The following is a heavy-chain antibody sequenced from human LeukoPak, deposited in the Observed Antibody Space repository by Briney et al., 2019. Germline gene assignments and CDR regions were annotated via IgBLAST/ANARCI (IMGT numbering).Heavy chain of an antibody. Sequence: GGSLRLSCAASGFTFDYYAMHWVRQAPGKGLEWVSGISWNSGRIGYADSVKGRFTISRDNAKNSLYLQMNSLRAEDTAVYYCARDLAVVVVSAFDIWGQGTMVTVSS. CDR1: GFTFDYYA. CDR2: ISWNSGRI. D-gene: IGHD3-22*01. CDR3: ARDLAVVVVSAFDI. V-gene: IGHV3-9*01. J-gene: IGHJ3*02.